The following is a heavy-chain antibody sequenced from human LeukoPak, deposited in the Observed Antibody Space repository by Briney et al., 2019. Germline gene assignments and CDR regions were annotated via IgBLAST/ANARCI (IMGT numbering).Heavy chain of an antibody. V-gene: IGHV4-39*07. CDR3: ATLTFSSGWNFFDY. D-gene: IGHD6-19*01. J-gene: IGHJ4*02. Sequence: SETLSLTRTVSGGSVRTASYYWGWVRQPPGKGLEWLASIYYTGTTYYNPSLKSRVTISVDTSRNQFSLNLTSVTAADTAAYYCATLTFSSGWNFFDYWGQGTLVPVSS. CDR1: GGSVRTASYY. CDR2: IYYTGTT.